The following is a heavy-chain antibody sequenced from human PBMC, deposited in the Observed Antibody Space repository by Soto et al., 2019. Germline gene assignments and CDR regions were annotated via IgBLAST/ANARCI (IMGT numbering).Heavy chain of an antibody. D-gene: IGHD2-15*01. V-gene: IGHV5-51*01. Sequence: PGESLKISCKGSGYSFTSYWIGWVRQMPGKGLEWMGIIYPGDSDTRYSPSFQGQVTVSADKSISTAYLQWSSLKASDTAMYYCARHRGGLNYYYGMDVWGPGTTVTVSS. CDR2: IYPGDSDT. CDR1: GYSFTSYW. CDR3: ARHRGGLNYYYGMDV. J-gene: IGHJ6*02.